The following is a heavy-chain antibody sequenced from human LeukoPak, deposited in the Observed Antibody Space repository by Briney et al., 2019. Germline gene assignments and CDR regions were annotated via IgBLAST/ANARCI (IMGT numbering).Heavy chain of an antibody. D-gene: IGHD5-24*01. CDR2: IYYSGST. V-gene: IGHV4-30-4*08. CDR3: ARGLETYGYSY. J-gene: IGHJ4*02. CDR1: GDSISSGDYY. Sequence: SETLSLTCTVSGDSISSGDYYWSWIRQPPGKGLEWIAYIYYSGSTYYNPSLKSRVTISVDTSKNQFSLKLSSVTAADTALYYCARGLETYGYSYWGQGTLVTVSS.